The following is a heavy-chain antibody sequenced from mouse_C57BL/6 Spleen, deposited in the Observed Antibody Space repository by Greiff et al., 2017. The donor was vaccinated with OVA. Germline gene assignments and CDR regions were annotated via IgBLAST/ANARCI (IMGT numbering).Heavy chain of an antibody. CDR2: ISSGGSYT. CDR1: GFTFSSYG. Sequence: EVQGVESGGDLVKPGGSLKLSCAASGFTFSSYGMSWVRQTPDKRLEWVATISSGGSYTYYPDSVKGRFTISRDNAKNTLYLQMSSLKSEDTAMYYCARCYGSSYEDYFDYWGQGTTLTVSS. CDR3: ARCYGSSYEDYFDY. V-gene: IGHV5-6*01. D-gene: IGHD1-1*01. J-gene: IGHJ2*01.